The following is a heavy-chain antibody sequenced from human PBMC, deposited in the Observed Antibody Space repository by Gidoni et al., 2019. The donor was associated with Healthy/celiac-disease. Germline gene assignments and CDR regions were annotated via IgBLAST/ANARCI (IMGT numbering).Heavy chain of an antibody. J-gene: IGHJ3*02. V-gene: IGHV3-33*01. Sequence: QVQLVESGGGVVQPGSSLRLSCPASGFPFRSYVMHWVPPAPRKGMDWVRKAQGKGLEWVEVIWYDGSNKDYADSVKGRFTISRDNSKNTLYLQRNSLRAEDTAVYYCARAHSSSWYREGAFDIWGQGTMVTVSS. CDR2: IWYDGSNK. CDR1: GFPFRSYV. CDR3: ARAHSSSWYREGAFDI. D-gene: IGHD6-13*01.